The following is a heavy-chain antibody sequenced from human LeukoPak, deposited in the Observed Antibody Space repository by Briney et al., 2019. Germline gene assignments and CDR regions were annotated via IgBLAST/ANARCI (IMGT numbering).Heavy chain of an antibody. D-gene: IGHD3-10*01. CDR2: IYHSGST. Sequence: SETLSLTCAVSGGSISSGGYSWSWIRQPPGKGLEWIGNIYHSGSTYYNPSLKSRVTISVDRSKNQFSLKLSSVTAADTAVYYCARAGYGMDVWGQGTTVTVSS. J-gene: IGHJ6*02. CDR3: ARAGYGMDV. V-gene: IGHV4-30-2*01. CDR1: GGSISSGGYS.